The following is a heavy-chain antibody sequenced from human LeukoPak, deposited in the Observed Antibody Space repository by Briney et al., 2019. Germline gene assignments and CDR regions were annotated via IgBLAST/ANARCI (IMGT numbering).Heavy chain of an antibody. CDR1: GFTFSSNG. D-gene: IGHD6-19*01. J-gene: IGHJ3*02. CDR2: IRYDGSNK. CDR3: AKDLGSSGWYDAFDI. Sequence: PGGSLRLSCAASGFTFSSNGMHWFRQAPGKGLEWVAFIRYDGSNKYYADSVKGRFTISRDNSKNTLYLQMNSLRAEDTAVYYCAKDLGSSGWYDAFDIWGQGTMVTVSS. V-gene: IGHV3-30*02.